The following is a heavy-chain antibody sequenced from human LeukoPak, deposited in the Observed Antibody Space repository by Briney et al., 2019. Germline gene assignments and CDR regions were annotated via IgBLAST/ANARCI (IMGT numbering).Heavy chain of an antibody. CDR1: GFTFSSYA. CDR2: ISGSGGST. D-gene: IGHD3-22*01. J-gene: IGHJ5*02. CDR3: AKDQSDSSGYYYVVNWFDP. V-gene: IGHV3-23*01. Sequence: TGGSLRLPCAASGFTFSSYAMSWVRQAPGKGLEWVSAISGSGGSTYYADSVKGRFSISRDNSKNTLYLQMNSLRAEDTAVYYCAKDQSDSSGYYYVVNWFDPWGQGTLVTVSS.